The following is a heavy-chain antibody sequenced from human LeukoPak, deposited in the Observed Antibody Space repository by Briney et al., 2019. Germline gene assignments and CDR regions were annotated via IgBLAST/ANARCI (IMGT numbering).Heavy chain of an antibody. CDR3: ARRNVYSSSWDYFDY. V-gene: IGHV4-59*08. Sequence: PSETLSPTCTVSGGSISSYYWSWIRQPPGKGLEWIGYIYYSGSTNYNPSLKSRVTISVDTSKNQFSLKLSSVTAADTAVYYCARRNVYSSSWDYFDYWGQGTLVTVSS. CDR1: GGSISSYY. D-gene: IGHD6-13*01. CDR2: IYYSGST. J-gene: IGHJ4*02.